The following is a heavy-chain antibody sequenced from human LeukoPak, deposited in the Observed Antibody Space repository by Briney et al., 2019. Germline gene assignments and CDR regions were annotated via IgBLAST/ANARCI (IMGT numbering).Heavy chain of an antibody. CDR3: ARAGGVDTAMDANFDC. J-gene: IGHJ4*02. CDR2: IYYNGGT. CDR1: GGSISSYY. D-gene: IGHD5-18*01. V-gene: IGHV4-59*01. Sequence: PSETLSLTCTVSGGSISSYYWSWIRQPPGKGLEWIGYIYYNGGTNYNPSLRSRVTISVDTSKNHFSLRLSSVTAADTAMYYCARAGGVDTAMDANFDCGGREPLVTVPS.